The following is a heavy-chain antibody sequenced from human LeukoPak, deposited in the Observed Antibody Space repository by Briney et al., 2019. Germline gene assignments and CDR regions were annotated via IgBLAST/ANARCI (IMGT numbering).Heavy chain of an antibody. D-gene: IGHD3-10*01. CDR1: GFTFSDYY. V-gene: IGHV3-11*03. CDR3: ASVWFGQRDY. J-gene: IGHJ4*02. CDR2: ISSSSRYT. Sequence: GGSLRLSCAAYGFTFSDYYMSWLRQAPGKGLEWVIYISSSSRYTNYADSVKGTFTISRDNAKNSLYLQMNSLRAEDTAVYYCASVWFGQRDYWGQGNVVTVTA.